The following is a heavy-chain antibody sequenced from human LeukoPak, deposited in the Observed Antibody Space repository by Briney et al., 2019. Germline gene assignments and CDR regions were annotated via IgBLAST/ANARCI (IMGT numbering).Heavy chain of an antibody. CDR2: LWYDVLNK. J-gene: IGHJ4*02. V-gene: IGHV3-33*01. D-gene: IGHD1-20*01. Sequence: AVLWYDVLNKFYADSVKRGFTISRDNSKNTMYLQMNSLRAEDTAVYYCARSGYNWNYVDYWGQGTLVTVSS. CDR3: ARSGYNWNYVDY.